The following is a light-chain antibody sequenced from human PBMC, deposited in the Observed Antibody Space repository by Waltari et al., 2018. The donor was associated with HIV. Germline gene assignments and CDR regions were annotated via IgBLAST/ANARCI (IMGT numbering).Light chain of an antibody. CDR1: QSLLYSDGNTY. CDR3: MQGTHWPRYT. Sequence: VVMTQSPLSLPVTLGQPASISCSSSQSLLYSDGNTYLSWFQQRPGQSPRRLIYKVSNRDSGFPDRFSGSWSGTDFTLKISRVEAEDVGVYYCMQGTHWPRYTFGQGTKLEIK. J-gene: IGKJ2*01. CDR2: KVS. V-gene: IGKV2-30*01.